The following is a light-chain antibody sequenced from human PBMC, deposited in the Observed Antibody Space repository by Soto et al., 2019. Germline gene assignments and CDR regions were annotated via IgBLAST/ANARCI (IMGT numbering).Light chain of an antibody. CDR1: SSNIGSNT. Sequence: QSVLTQPPSASGTPGQRVTISCSGSSSNIGSNTVNWYQQLPGAAPKLLIYSNNRPSGVSNRFSGSKSGNTASLTISGLQAEDEADYYCSSYTTTSTLVFGTGTKVTVL. CDR3: SSYTTTSTLV. V-gene: IGLV1-44*01. J-gene: IGLJ1*01. CDR2: SNN.